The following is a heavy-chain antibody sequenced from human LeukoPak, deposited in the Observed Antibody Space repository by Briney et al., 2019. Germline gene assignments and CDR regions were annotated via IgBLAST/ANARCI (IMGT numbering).Heavy chain of an antibody. CDR2: INPSGGST. Sequence: ASVKASCKESGYTFTSYYIHWVRQAPGQGLEWMGIINPSGGSTTYAQKLQGRVTITRDTSANTAYVELSSLRSEDTAVYYCAREHDFLIDYSFDYWGQGTLVTVSS. J-gene: IGHJ4*02. CDR3: AREHDFLIDYSFDY. CDR1: GYTFTSYY. V-gene: IGHV1-46*04. D-gene: IGHD3-3*01.